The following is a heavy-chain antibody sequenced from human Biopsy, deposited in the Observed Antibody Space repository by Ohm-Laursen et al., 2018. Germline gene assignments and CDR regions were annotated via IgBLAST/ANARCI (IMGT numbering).Heavy chain of an antibody. J-gene: IGHJ4*02. CDR3: ASRLYGPNPIDY. D-gene: IGHD2-8*01. CDR1: SGSFISNY. V-gene: IGHV4-34*01. CDR2: ITHSGYT. Sequence: GTLSLTCAVYSGSFISNYWTWIRQPPGKGLEWIGEITHSGYTNYNPSLKSRVTVSVDTSKNQFSLKLSSVTAADTAVYYCASRLYGPNPIDYWGQGTLVTVSS.